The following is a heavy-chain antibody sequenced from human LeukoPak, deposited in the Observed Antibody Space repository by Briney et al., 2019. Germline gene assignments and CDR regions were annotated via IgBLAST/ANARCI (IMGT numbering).Heavy chain of an antibody. CDR3: ARDRASGREFDY. CDR2: ILYDGSNK. D-gene: IGHD6-6*01. Sequence: GGSLRLSCAASGFTFSSYGMHWVRQAPGRGLEWVAIILYDGSNKYYADSVKGRFTISRDNSKNTLYLQMNSLRAEDTAVYYCARDRASGREFDYWGQGTLVTVSS. J-gene: IGHJ4*02. V-gene: IGHV3-30*03. CDR1: GFTFSSYG.